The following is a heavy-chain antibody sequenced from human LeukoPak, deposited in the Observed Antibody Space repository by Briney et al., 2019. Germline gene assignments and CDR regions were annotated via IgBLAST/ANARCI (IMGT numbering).Heavy chain of an antibody. Sequence: SETLSLTCTVSGGSISSGDYYWSWIRQPPGKGLEWIGYIYYSGSTYYNPSLKSRVTISVDTSENQFSLKLSSVTAADTAVYYCARGAYDSSGYYPDYWGQGTLVTVSS. CDR2: IYYSGST. CDR3: ARGAYDSSGYYPDY. J-gene: IGHJ4*02. V-gene: IGHV4-30-4*08. CDR1: GGSISSGDYY. D-gene: IGHD3-22*01.